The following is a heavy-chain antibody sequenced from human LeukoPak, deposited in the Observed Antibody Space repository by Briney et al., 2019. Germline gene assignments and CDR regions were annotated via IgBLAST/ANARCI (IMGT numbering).Heavy chain of an antibody. CDR1: GFTFSSYS. CDR3: ARETSCEYDFWSGYCRDYFDY. J-gene: IGHJ4*02. V-gene: IGHV3-21*01. CDR2: ISSSSSYI. D-gene: IGHD3-3*01. Sequence: VGSLRLSCAASGFTFSSYSMNWVRQAPGKGLEWVSSISSSSSYIYYADSVKGRFTISRDNAKNSLYLQMNSLRAEDTAVYYCARETSCEYDFWSGYCRDYFDYWGQGTLVTVSS.